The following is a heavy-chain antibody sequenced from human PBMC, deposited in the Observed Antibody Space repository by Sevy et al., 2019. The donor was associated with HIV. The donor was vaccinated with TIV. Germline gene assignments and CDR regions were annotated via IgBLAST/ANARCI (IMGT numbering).Heavy chain of an antibody. CDR3: AKDIVVVPAAIQGYYYYYGMDV. V-gene: IGHV3-30*18. CDR1: GFTFSSYG. J-gene: IGHJ6*02. CDR2: ISYDGSNK. Sequence: GGSLRLSCAASGFTFSSYGMHWVRQAPGKGLEWVAVISYDGSNKYYADSVKGRFTISKDNSKNTLYLQRNSLRAEDTAVYYCAKDIVVVPAAIQGYYYYYGMDVWAQGTTVTVSS. D-gene: IGHD2-2*02.